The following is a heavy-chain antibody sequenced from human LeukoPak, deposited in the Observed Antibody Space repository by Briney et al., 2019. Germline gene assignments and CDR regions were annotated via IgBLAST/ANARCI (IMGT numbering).Heavy chain of an antibody. V-gene: IGHV3-20*04. CDR3: ARGPEWADY. D-gene: IGHD3-3*01. J-gene: IGHJ4*02. CDR2: IHWNGGST. Sequence: AGGSLRLSCATSGFIFDNYGMSWVRQAPGKGLEWVSGIHWNGGSTGYADSVKCRFTISRDNAKNSVFLQMNSLRLEDTALYYCARGPEWADYWGQGTLVTVSS. CDR1: GFIFDNYG.